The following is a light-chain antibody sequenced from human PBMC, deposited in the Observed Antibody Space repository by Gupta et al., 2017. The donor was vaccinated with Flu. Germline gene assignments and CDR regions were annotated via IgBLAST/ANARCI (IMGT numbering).Light chain of an antibody. J-gene: IGKJ1*01. CDR3: MQGAHWPWA. CDR2: LVS. CDR1: QGLVYSDGNTY. Sequence: DVVMTQSPLSQSVTLGQPASISCRSSQGLVYSDGNTYLHWFQQRPGQTPRRLIHLVSYRDSGVPDRFSGSGSGTGFTLKISRVEAEDVGVYFCMQGAHWPWAFGQGTKVEIK. V-gene: IGKV2-30*01.